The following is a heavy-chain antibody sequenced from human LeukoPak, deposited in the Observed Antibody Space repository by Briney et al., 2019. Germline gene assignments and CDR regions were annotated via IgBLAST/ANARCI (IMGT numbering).Heavy chain of an antibody. CDR3: ASGKDASYYYSMDV. J-gene: IGHJ6*03. D-gene: IGHD5-24*01. CDR1: GGSLSSGTYY. V-gene: IGHV4-61*02. CDR2: IYARGNT. Sequence: PSETLSLTCTVSGGSLSSGTYYWSWIRQPAGKGLEWVGRIYARGNTNYNPSLKSRVAISVDTSKNQFSLKLSSVTAADTAVYYCASGKDASYYYSMDVWGKGTTVTVSS.